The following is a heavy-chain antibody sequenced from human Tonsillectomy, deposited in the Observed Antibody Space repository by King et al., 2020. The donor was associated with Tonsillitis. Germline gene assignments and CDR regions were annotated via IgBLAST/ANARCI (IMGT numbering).Heavy chain of an antibody. D-gene: IGHD2-21*02. J-gene: IGHJ4*02. CDR2: ISYDGSNK. CDR3: AKDYCGGDCYGKDY. Sequence: VQLVESGGGVVQPGRSLRLSCAASGFTFSSYGMHWVRQAPGKGLEWVAVISYDGSNKYYADSVKGRFTISRYNSKNTLYLQMNSLRAEDTAVYYCAKDYCGGDCYGKDYWGQGTLVTVSS. V-gene: IGHV3-30*18. CDR1: GFTFSSYG.